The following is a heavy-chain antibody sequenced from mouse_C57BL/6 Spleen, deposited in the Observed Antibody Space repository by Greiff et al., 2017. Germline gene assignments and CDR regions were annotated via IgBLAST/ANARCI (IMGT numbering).Heavy chain of an antibody. J-gene: IGHJ2*01. D-gene: IGHD1-1*01. Sequence: QVQLQQSGPELVKPGASVKISCKASGYAFSSSWMNWVKQRPGKGLEGIGRIYPGDGDTNYNGKFKGKATLTADKSSSTAYMQLSSLTSEDSAVYFCARERGITTVVDFDYWGQGTTLTVSS. CDR2: IYPGDGDT. CDR3: ARERGITTVVDFDY. CDR1: GYAFSSSW. V-gene: IGHV1-82*01.